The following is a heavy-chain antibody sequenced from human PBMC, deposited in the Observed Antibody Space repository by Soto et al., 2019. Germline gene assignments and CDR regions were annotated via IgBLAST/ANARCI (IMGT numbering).Heavy chain of an antibody. CDR1: GGTFSSYA. CDR3: AGSGYEIYQDGYYSYGMDV. J-gene: IGHJ6*02. V-gene: IGHV1-69*01. CDR2: IIPIFGTA. D-gene: IGHD3-3*01. Sequence: QVQLVQSGAEVKKPGSSVKVSCKASGGTFSSYAISWVRQAPGQGLEWMGGIIPIFGTANYAQKFQRRVTITADQATSTVYVELTSMRSEDTAVYYCAGSGYEIYQDGYYSYGMDVWGQGTTVTVSS.